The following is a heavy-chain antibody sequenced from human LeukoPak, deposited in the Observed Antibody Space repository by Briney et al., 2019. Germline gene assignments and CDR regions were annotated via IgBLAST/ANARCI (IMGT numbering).Heavy chain of an antibody. CDR3: ARDLGFLEWLPY. Sequence: ASVKVSCKASGYTFTGYYMHWVRQAPGQGLEWMGWINPNSGGTNYAQKFQGRVTMTRDTSISTAYMELSRLRSDDTAVYYCARDLGFLEWLPYWGQGTLVTVSS. V-gene: IGHV1-2*02. J-gene: IGHJ4*02. D-gene: IGHD3-3*02. CDR2: INPNSGGT. CDR1: GYTFTGYY.